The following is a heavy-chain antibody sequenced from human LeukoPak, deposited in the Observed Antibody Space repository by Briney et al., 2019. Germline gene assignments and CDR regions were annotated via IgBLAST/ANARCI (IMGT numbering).Heavy chain of an antibody. CDR3: AKSDYDLWSGYYTGIPFFDY. J-gene: IGHJ4*02. CDR1: GFTFSSYA. V-gene: IGHV3-23*01. Sequence: GGSLRLSCAASGFTFSSYAMGWVRQAPGKGLEWVSAISGSGGSTYYADSVKGRFTISRDNSKNTLYLQMNSLRAEDTAVYYCAKSDYDLWSGYYTGIPFFDYWGQGTLVTVSS. CDR2: ISGSGGST. D-gene: IGHD3-3*01.